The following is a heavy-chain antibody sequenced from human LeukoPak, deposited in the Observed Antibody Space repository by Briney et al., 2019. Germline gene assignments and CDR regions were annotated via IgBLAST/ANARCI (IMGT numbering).Heavy chain of an antibody. D-gene: IGHD5-18*01. V-gene: IGHV4-34*01. Sequence: SETLSLTCAVYGGSFSGYYWSWIRQPPGKGLEWIGEINHSGSTNYNPSLKSRVTISVDTSKSQFSLKLSSVTAADTAVYYCARTEGYSYGYSWYFDLWGRGTLVTVSS. CDR2: INHSGST. CDR3: ARTEGYSYGYSWYFDL. CDR1: GGSFSGYY. J-gene: IGHJ2*01.